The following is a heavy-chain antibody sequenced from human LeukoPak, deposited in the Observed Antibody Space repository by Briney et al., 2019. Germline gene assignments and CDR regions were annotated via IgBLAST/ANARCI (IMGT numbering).Heavy chain of an antibody. J-gene: IGHJ4*02. CDR1: GESLSKYY. D-gene: IGHD1-26*01. V-gene: IGHV4-34*01. Sequence: KSSETLSLTCAVYGESLSKYYWTWIRQSPGKGLGWIGEINHRGSTNQNPSLKSRVILSVDTSKHQFSLKLTSVTAADAAVYYCASSVGSTDYWGQGTLVTVSS. CDR2: INHRGST. CDR3: ASSVGSTDY.